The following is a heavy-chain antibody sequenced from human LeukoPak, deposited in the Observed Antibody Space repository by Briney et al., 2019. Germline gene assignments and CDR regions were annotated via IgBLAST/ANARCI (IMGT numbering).Heavy chain of an antibody. CDR1: GGSISGYY. Sequence: SETLSLTCTVSGGSISGYYWSWLRQPPGKGLEWIGEINHSGSTNYNPSLKSRVTISVDTSKNQFSLKLSSVTAADTAVYYCARGPVVPAALYYYYGMDVWGQGTTVTVSS. CDR2: INHSGST. CDR3: ARGPVVPAALYYYYGMDV. J-gene: IGHJ6*02. D-gene: IGHD2-2*01. V-gene: IGHV4-34*01.